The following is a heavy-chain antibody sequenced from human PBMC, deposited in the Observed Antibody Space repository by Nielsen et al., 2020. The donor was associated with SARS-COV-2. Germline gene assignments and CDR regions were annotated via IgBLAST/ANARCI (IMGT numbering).Heavy chain of an antibody. J-gene: IGHJ5*02. D-gene: IGHD3-22*01. CDR3: ARALYYYDSSGYKEGNWFDP. Sequence: SVKVSCKDSGGTFSSYALSWVRQAPGQGLEWMGRIIPILGIANYAQKFQGRVTSTADKSTSTAYMELSSLRSEDTAVYYCARALYYYDSSGYKEGNWFDPWCQGTLVTVSS. CDR1: GGTFSSYA. CDR2: IIPILGIA. V-gene: IGHV1-69*04.